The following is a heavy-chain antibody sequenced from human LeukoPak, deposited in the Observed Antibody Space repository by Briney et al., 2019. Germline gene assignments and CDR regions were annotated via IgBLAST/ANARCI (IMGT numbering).Heavy chain of an antibody. D-gene: IGHD3-22*01. V-gene: IGHV3-21*01. CDR3: AREAYDSSGVDY. J-gene: IGHJ4*02. CDR2: ISSSSSYI. CDR1: GFTFSSYA. Sequence: SGGSLGLSCAASGFTFSSYAMHWVRQAPGKGLEWVSSISSSSSYIYYADSVKGRFTISRDNAKNSLYLQMNSLRAEDTAVYYCAREAYDSSGVDYWGQGTLVTVSS.